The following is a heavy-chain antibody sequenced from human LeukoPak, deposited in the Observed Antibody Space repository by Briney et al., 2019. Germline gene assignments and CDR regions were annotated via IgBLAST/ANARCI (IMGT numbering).Heavy chain of an antibody. Sequence: ASVKVSCKISGYTLTEVSMHWVRQAPGKGLEWMGGFDPADGEPIHAQKFQGRVTMSEDTSTDTAYMDMSSLRSEDTAVYYCATEVVGYGDVHYFDSWGQGTLVTVSS. D-gene: IGHD4-17*01. CDR3: ATEVVGYGDVHYFDS. J-gene: IGHJ4*02. V-gene: IGHV1-24*01. CDR2: FDPADGEP. CDR1: GYTLTEVS.